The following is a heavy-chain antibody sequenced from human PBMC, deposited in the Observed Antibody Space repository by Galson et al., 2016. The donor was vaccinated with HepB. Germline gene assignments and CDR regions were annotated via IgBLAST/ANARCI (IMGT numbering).Heavy chain of an antibody. CDR1: GDTFSTYA. CDR3: ARDTMVRGAKMDY. V-gene: IGHV1-69*13. CDR2: IIPIFGTT. Sequence: SVKVSCKASGDTFSTYAISWVRQTPGQGPEWMGGIIPIFGTTNYAQRFQGRVMITEDESTSTAYMELSSLRSEDTAFYYCARDTMVRGAKMDYWGQGTLVTVSS. J-gene: IGHJ4*02. D-gene: IGHD3-10*01.